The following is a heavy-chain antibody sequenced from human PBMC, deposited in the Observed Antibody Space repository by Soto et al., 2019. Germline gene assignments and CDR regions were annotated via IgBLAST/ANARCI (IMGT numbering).Heavy chain of an antibody. CDR3: GRGGSEHAMDV. V-gene: IGHV3-74*01. CDR1: GYTFSRYW. Sequence: EVQLVESGGGLVQPGGSLRLSCAAYGYTFSRYWIHWVRQAPGKGLVWVSRVNNDGSGTAYADSVKGRVTIPRDNAKNTVYLQLNSLRAADTAVYYCGRGGSEHAMDVWGQGTTVTVSS. CDR2: VNNDGSGT. J-gene: IGHJ6*02.